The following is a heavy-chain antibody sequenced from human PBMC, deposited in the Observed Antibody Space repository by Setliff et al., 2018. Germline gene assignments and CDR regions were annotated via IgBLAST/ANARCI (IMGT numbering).Heavy chain of an antibody. Sequence: SVKVSCKASGATFSSYAISWVRQAPGQGLEWMGGIIPIFGTANYAQKFQGRVTITTDESTSTAYMELSSLRSEDTAVYYCARGGIAVAGTPDWGQGTLVTVSS. CDR2: IIPIFGTA. CDR1: GATFSSYA. V-gene: IGHV1-69*05. J-gene: IGHJ4*02. D-gene: IGHD6-19*01. CDR3: ARGGIAVAGTPD.